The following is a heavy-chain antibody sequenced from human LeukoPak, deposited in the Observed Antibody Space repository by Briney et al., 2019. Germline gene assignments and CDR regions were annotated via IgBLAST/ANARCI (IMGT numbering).Heavy chain of an antibody. CDR1: GGTFSSYA. CDR2: TIPIFGTA. CDR3: ARGEGITIFGVVNSWYFDL. Sequence: SVKVSCKASGGTFSSYAISWVRQAPGQGLEWMGGTIPIFGTANYAQKFQGRVTITADESTSTAYMELSSLRSEDTAVYYCARGEGITIFGVVNSWYFDLWGRGTLVTVSS. V-gene: IGHV1-69*01. D-gene: IGHD3-3*01. J-gene: IGHJ2*01.